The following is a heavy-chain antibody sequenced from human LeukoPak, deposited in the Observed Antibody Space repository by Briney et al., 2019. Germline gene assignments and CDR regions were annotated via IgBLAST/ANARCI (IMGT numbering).Heavy chain of an antibody. J-gene: IGHJ4*02. V-gene: IGHV1-2*04. D-gene: IGHD3-10*01. CDR1: GYTFTGHY. CDR3: ARGPVYGSGSYYYY. Sequence: ASVKVSCKASGYTFTGHYMHWVRQAPGQGLEWMGWNNPNSGGTNYAQKFQGWVTMTRDTSISTAYMELSRLRSDDTAVYYCARGPVYGSGSYYYYWGQGTLVTVSS. CDR2: NNPNSGGT.